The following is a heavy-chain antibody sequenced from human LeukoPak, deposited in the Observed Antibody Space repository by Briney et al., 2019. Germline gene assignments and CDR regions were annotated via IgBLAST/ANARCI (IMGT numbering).Heavy chain of an antibody. CDR1: GYTLTELS. J-gene: IGHJ4*02. V-gene: IGHV1-24*01. D-gene: IGHD5-18*01. CDR2: FYPEDGET. CDR3: ATWGTAMVPLRSRIDY. Sequence: ASVRVSSEVSGYTLTELSMHWVRQAPGKGLEWMGGFYPEDGETIYAQNFQGRVTMTEDTSTDTAYMELSSLRSEDTAVYYCATWGTAMVPLRSRIDYWGQGTLVTVSS.